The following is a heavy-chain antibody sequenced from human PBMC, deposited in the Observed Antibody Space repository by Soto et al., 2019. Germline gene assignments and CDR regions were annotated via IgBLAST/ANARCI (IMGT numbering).Heavy chain of an antibody. J-gene: IGHJ6*04. CDR1: GGSISGYF. Sequence: SETLSLTCTVSGGSISGYFWNWLRQPPGEGLEWIGYLYYNGGTKFNPSLKSRISTSVDASKNQFSLKLSSVTAADTAVYYCARDLGYDYSSLENHGMDVWGEGTTVTVSS. CDR3: ARDLGYDYSSLENHGMDV. V-gene: IGHV4-59*01. CDR2: LYYNGGT. D-gene: IGHD3-22*01.